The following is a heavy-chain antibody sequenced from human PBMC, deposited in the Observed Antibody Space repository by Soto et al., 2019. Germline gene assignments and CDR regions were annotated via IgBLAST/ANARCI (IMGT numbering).Heavy chain of an antibody. J-gene: IGHJ6*02. D-gene: IGHD6-13*01. CDR1: GFTFSSYG. CDR2: ISYDGSNK. CDR3: AKESYSSSWYQVYYYYYGMDD. Sequence: SLRLSCAASGFTFSSYGMHWVRQAPGKGLEWVAVISYDGSNKYYADSVKGRFTISRDNSKNTLYLQMNSLRAEDTAVYYCAKESYSSSWYQVYYYYYGMDDWGQGTTVTVSS. V-gene: IGHV3-30*18.